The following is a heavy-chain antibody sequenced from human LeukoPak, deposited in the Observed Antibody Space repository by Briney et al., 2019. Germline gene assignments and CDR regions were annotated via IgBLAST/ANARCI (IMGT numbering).Heavy chain of an antibody. CDR3: ASLTNEKNRVYFDY. Sequence: ASVKVSCKASGGTFSSYAISWVRQAPGQGLEWMGGIIPIFGTANYAQKFQGRVTITADESTSTAYMELSSLRSEDTAVYYCASLTNEKNRVYFDYWGQGTLVTVSS. V-gene: IGHV1-69*13. CDR2: IIPIFGTA. J-gene: IGHJ4*02. CDR1: GGTFSSYA. D-gene: IGHD1-1*01.